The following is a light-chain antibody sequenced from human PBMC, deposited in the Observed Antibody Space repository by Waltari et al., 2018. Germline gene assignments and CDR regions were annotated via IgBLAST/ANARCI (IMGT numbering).Light chain of an antibody. CDR1: TSNIGNNY. Sequence: QSVLTQPPSVSAAPGQKVIISCSGSTSNIGNNYVSWYQQFPGAAPKVFIYESEKRPSGMPDRFSGSKSGTSASLGITGLQTGDEAAYYCGTWDNNLNALVFGGGTKLTVL. CDR3: GTWDNNLNALV. V-gene: IGLV1-51*02. CDR2: ESE. J-gene: IGLJ2*01.